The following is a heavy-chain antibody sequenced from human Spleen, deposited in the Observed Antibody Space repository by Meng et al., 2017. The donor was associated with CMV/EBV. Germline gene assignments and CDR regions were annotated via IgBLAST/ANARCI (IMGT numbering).Heavy chain of an antibody. Sequence: GGSLRLSCAASGFTFDDYAMHWVRQAPGKGLEWVSGISWNSGSIGYADSVKGRFTISRDNAKNSLYLQMNSLRAEDTAVYYCARVRTPENDLWRGYYGRGHWFDPWGQGTLVTVSS. V-gene: IGHV3-9*01. CDR3: ARVRTPENDLWRGYYGRGHWFDP. CDR2: ISWNSGSI. J-gene: IGHJ5*02. CDR1: GFTFDDYA. D-gene: IGHD3-3*01.